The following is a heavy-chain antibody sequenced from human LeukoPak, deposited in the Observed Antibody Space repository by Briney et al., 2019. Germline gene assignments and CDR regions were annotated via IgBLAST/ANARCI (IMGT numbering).Heavy chain of an antibody. J-gene: IGHJ4*02. Sequence: GSSVKVSCKASGYTFTDYYMHWVQQAPGKGLEWMGLVDPEDGETIYAEKVQGRVTITADTSTDTAYMELSSLRSEDTAVYYCATVYYYGSGSYYKEIFDYWGQGTLVTVSS. CDR3: ATVYYYGSGSYYKEIFDY. D-gene: IGHD3-10*01. CDR2: VDPEDGET. CDR1: GYTFTDYY. V-gene: IGHV1-69-2*01.